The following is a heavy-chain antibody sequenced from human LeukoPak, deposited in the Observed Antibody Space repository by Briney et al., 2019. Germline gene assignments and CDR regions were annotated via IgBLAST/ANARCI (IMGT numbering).Heavy chain of an antibody. D-gene: IGHD3-10*01. J-gene: IGHJ6*03. V-gene: IGHV4-38-2*02. CDR1: GYSISSGYY. Sequence: PETLSLTCTVSGYSISSGYYWGWIRQPPGKGLEWIGSIYYSGSTYYNPSLKSRVTISVDMSKNQFSLKLSSVTAADTAVYYCARVEEGYGSGRRENYYYYYMDVWGKGTTVTISS. CDR2: IYYSGST. CDR3: ARVEEGYGSGRRENYYYYYMDV.